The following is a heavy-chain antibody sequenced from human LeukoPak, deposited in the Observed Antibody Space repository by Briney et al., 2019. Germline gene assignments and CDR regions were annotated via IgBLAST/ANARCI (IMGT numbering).Heavy chain of an antibody. D-gene: IGHD2-8*01. V-gene: IGHV1-2*02. CDR3: ARVGCTNINCLNWFDP. Sequence: ASVKGSCKASGYTFTDYYLHWVRQAPGQRLEWMGWINPNSGGTKYAQNFQGRVTMTRDTSSSTAYMELSRLRSDDTAVYYCARVGCTNINCLNWFDPWGQGTLAIVSS. CDR1: GYTFTDYY. CDR2: INPNSGGT. J-gene: IGHJ5*02.